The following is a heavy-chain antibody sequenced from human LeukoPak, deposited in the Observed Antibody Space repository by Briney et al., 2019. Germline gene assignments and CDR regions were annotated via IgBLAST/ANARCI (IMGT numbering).Heavy chain of an antibody. V-gene: IGHV1-18*01. J-gene: IGHJ5*02. CDR2: TSTHNGNR. D-gene: IGHD3-3*01. CDR3: ARGAGRDFWSGYCAT. CDR1: GYTFSDFG. Sequence: RASVKVSCKASGYTFSDFGISWVRQAPGQGLEWMGWTSTHNGNRNYLQKFQGRVTMTTDTSASTAYMELNGLTSDDTAVYYCARGAGRDFWSGYCATWGQGTLVTVSS.